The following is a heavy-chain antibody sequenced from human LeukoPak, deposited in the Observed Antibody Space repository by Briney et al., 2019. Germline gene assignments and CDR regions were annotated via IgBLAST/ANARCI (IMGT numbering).Heavy chain of an antibody. CDR3: ARAPRPETDAFDI. J-gene: IGHJ3*02. CDR1: GGTFSSYA. Sequence: SVKVSCKASGGTFSSYAISWVRQAPGQGLEWMGRIIPILGIANYAQKFQGRVTITADKSTSTAYMELSSLRSEDTAVYYCARAPRPETDAFDIWGQGTMVTVSS. CDR2: IIPILGIA. V-gene: IGHV1-69*04. D-gene: IGHD6-6*01.